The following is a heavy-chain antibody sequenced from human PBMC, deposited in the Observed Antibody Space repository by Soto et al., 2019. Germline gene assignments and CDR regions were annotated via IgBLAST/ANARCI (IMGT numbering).Heavy chain of an antibody. CDR3: ARXLPVRGGPFDY. CDR2: IYYSGST. D-gene: IGHD3-10*01. V-gene: IGHV4-59*12. Sequence: SETLSLTCTVSGGSISSYYWSWIRQPPGKGLEWIGYIYYSGSTNYNPSLKSRVTISVDTSKNQFSLKLNSVTAADTAVYYCARXLPVRGGPFDYWGQGTLVTVSS. CDR1: GGSISSYY. J-gene: IGHJ4*02.